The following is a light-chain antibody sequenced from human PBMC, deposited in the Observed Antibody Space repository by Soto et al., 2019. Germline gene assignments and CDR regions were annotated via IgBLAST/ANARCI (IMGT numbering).Light chain of an antibody. Sequence: EVVLTQSPGTLSLSPGERVTILCLASQSVSSTSLAWYQQKPGQTPRILIYGSSSRANGTPDRISGGGSGTHFTLTIIRLEPEDFAVYYCQHYVTSSITFGQGTRLEIK. V-gene: IGKV3-20*01. CDR1: QSVSSTS. CDR2: GSS. CDR3: QHYVTSSIT. J-gene: IGKJ5*01.